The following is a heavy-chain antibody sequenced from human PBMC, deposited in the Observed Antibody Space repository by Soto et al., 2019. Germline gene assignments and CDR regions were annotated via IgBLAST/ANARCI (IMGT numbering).Heavy chain of an antibody. CDR3: ARSVVVPTAPDY. V-gene: IGHV1-3*01. Sequence: QVQLVQSGAEVKKPGASVKVSCKASGYTFTSYAMHWVRQAPGQRLEWMGWINAGNGNTKYSQKFQGRVTINRDTSASTAYMELSSLRSEDTAVYYCARSVVVPTAPDYWGQGTLVTVSS. J-gene: IGHJ4*02. CDR2: INAGNGNT. CDR1: GYTFTSYA. D-gene: IGHD2-2*01.